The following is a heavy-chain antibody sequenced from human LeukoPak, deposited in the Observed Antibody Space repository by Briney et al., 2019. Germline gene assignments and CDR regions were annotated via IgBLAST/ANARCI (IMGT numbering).Heavy chain of an antibody. D-gene: IGHD3-22*01. CDR2: IIPIFGTA. CDR1: GGTFSSYA. CDR3: ARERYYDSSGYFDY. V-gene: IGHV1-69*13. Sequence: SVKASCKASGGTFSSYAISWVRQAPGQGLEWMGGIIPIFGTANYAQKFQGRVTITADESTSTAYMELSRLRSEDTAVYYCARERYYDSSGYFDYWGQGALVTVSS. J-gene: IGHJ4*02.